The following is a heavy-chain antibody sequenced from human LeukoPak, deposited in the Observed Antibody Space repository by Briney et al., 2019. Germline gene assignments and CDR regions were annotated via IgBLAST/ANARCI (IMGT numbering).Heavy chain of an antibody. D-gene: IGHD1-26*01. V-gene: IGHV1-2*02. CDR3: ARMAHGSYY. Sequence: ASVTVSCKASGYTHTDHYMHWVRPAPGQGLEWMGWIDPNSGGTKYAQKFQGRVTMTRDTSINTAYMELRRLRSDDTAVFYCARMAHGSYYWGQGTLVTVSS. CDR2: IDPNSGGT. J-gene: IGHJ4*02. CDR1: GYTHTDHY.